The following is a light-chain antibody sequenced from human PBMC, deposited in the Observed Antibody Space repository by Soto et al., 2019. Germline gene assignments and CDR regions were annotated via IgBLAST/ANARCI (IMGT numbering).Light chain of an antibody. J-gene: IGKJ4*01. CDR1: QSISSN. Sequence: EIVMTQSPAILSVSPGERATLSCRANQSISSNLAWYQQKPGQAPRLLIYGAATRATGIPARFSGSGSGTDFTLTINSLQSEDFAVYYCQMYNNRVGTFGGGTKVEIK. CDR2: GAA. V-gene: IGKV3-15*01. CDR3: QMYNNRVGT.